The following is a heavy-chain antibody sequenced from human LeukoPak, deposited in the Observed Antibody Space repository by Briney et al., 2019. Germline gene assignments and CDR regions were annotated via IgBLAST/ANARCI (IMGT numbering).Heavy chain of an antibody. V-gene: IGHV3-23*01. CDR2: ISGSGGST. CDR3: AKEGPKQWPVQSKAFDI. D-gene: IGHD6-19*01. J-gene: IGHJ3*02. CDR1: GFTFSSYA. Sequence: PGGSLRLSCAASGFTFSSYAMSWVRQAPGKGLEWVSAISGSGGSTYYADSVKGRFTISRDNSKNTLYLQMNSLRAEDTAVYYCAKEGPKQWPVQSKAFDIWGQGTMVTVSS.